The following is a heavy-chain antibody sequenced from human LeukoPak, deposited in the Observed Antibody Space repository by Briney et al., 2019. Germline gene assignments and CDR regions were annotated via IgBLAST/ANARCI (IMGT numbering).Heavy chain of an antibody. CDR1: GGSISSGSYY. Sequence: SQTLSLTCTVSGGSISSGSYYWGWIRQPPGKGLEWIGSFYYSGSTNYNPSLKSRVTISVDTSKNQFSLKLSSVTAADTAVYYCVYYYGSGSVEYWGQGTLVTVSS. J-gene: IGHJ4*02. CDR3: VYYYGSGSVEY. D-gene: IGHD3-10*01. V-gene: IGHV4-39*01. CDR2: FYYSGST.